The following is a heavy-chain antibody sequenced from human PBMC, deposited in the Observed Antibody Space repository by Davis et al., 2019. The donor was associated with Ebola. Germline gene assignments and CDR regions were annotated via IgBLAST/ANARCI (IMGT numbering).Heavy chain of an antibody. D-gene: IGHD3-22*01. V-gene: IGHV1-46*01. CDR3: ARGGVYYDSSGPSAY. CDR1: GYTFTSYG. Sequence: AASVKVSCKASGYTFTSYGISWVRQAPGQGLEWMGIINPSGGSTSYAQKFQGRVTMTRDTSTSTVYMELSSLRSEDTAVYYCARGGVYYDSSGPSAYWGQGTLVTVSS. CDR2: INPSGGST. J-gene: IGHJ4*02.